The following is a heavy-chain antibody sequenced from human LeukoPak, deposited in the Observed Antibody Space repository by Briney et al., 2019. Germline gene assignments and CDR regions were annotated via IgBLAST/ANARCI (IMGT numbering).Heavy chain of an antibody. V-gene: IGHV3-30*18. CDR2: ISYTGNTK. CDR3: AKEAFWSGSYPFDY. Sequence: GGSLRLSCAASGFTFNSYGMQWVRQAPGKGLEWVAVISYTGNTKYYVDSVKGRFTISRDNSKNTLYLQMNSLRAEDTAVYYCAKEAFWSGSYPFDYWGQGTLVTVSS. D-gene: IGHD3-3*01. CDR1: GFTFNSYG. J-gene: IGHJ4*02.